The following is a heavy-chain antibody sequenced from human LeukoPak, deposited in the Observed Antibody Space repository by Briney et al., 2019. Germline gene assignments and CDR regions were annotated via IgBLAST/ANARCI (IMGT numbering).Heavy chain of an antibody. CDR3: ARSLRHCTSTSCSLYYYMDV. Sequence: PGGSLRLSCAASGFTFSRYAMSWVRQAPGKGLEWVSSISGSGDSTYNADTVKGRFTISRDNSKKTLFLQMTSLRDGDTAVYYCARSLRHCTSTSCSLYYYMDVWGKGTTVTVSS. D-gene: IGHD2-2*01. V-gene: IGHV3-23*01. CDR1: GFTFSRYA. CDR2: ISGSGDST. J-gene: IGHJ6*03.